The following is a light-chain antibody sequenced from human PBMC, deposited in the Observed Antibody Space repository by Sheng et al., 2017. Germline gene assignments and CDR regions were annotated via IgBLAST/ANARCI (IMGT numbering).Light chain of an antibody. CDR2: KAS. J-gene: IGKJ1*01. CDR1: QGISRW. V-gene: IGKV1-5*03. CDR3: QQYNTYPWT. Sequence: DIQMTQSPSTLSASIGDRVTITCRASQGISRWLAWYQHKPGKAPKLLVYKASTLESGVPSRFSGSGSETEFTLTISSLRPDDSATYYCQQYNTYPWTFGQGTKVEIK.